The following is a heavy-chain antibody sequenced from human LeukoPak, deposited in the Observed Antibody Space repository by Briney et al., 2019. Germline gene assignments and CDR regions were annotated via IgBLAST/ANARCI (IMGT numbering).Heavy chain of an antibody. V-gene: IGHV3-48*03. J-gene: IGHJ6*04. CDR1: GFTFSSYE. CDR3: AELGITMIGGV. Sequence: GGSLTLSCAASGFTFSSYEMNWVRQAPGKGLEWVSYISSSGSTIYYADSVKGRFTISRDNAKNSLYLQMNSLRAEDTAVYYCAELGITMIGGVWGKGTTVTISS. D-gene: IGHD3-10*02. CDR2: ISSSGSTI.